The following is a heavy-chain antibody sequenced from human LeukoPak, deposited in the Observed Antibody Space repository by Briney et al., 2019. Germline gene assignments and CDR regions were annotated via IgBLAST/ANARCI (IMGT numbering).Heavy chain of an antibody. Sequence: GGSLRLSCAVSGFGVHTFAMSWVRQAPGKGLEWLASITKYDGRLYYADSVRGRLTISRDTSQNELYLQMNSLRVDDSAIYYCAKDHSADGWPTFEYWGRGTLVTVSS. J-gene: IGHJ4*02. CDR2: ITKYDGRL. D-gene: IGHD5-24*01. CDR3: AKDHSADGWPTFEY. V-gene: IGHV3-23*01. CDR1: GFGVHTFA.